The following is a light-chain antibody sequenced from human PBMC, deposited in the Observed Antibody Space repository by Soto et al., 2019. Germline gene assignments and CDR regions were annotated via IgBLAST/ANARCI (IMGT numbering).Light chain of an antibody. CDR3: AAWDDSLNGYV. CDR1: SSNIGSNT. J-gene: IGLJ1*01. CDR2: SNN. V-gene: IGLV1-44*01. Sequence: QSVLTQPPSASGTPGQRVTISCSGSSSNIGSNTVNWYQQLPGTAPKLLIYSNNQRPSGVPDRFSGSKSGNSASLAISGVQSEDEADYYCAAWDDSLNGYVFGTGTKLTVL.